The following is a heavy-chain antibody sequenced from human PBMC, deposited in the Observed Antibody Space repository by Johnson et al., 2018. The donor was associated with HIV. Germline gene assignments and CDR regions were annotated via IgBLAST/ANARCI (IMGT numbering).Heavy chain of an antibody. CDR3: AKDWLRWVLTADAFDI. CDR2: IRYDASNT. V-gene: IGHV3-30*02. J-gene: IGHJ3*02. D-gene: IGHD2-21*02. CDR1: GFTFSSNG. Sequence: AASGFTFSSNGMHWVRQAPGKGLEWVAFIRYDASNTYYADSVKGRFTISRDNSKNTLYLQMNSLRAEDSAVYYCAKDWLRWVLTADAFDIWGQGTMVTVSS.